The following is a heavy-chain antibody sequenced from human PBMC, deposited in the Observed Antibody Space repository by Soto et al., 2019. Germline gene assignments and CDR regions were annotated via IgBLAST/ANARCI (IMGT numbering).Heavy chain of an antibody. J-gene: IGHJ3*02. V-gene: IGHV1-18*01. D-gene: IGHD3-3*01. CDR2: ISAYNGNT. CDR1: GYTFTSYG. CDR3: ARAPHGRFLEWSDAFDI. Sequence: QVQLVQSGAEVKKPGASVKVSCKASGYTFTSYGISWVRQAPGQGLEWMGWISAYNGNTNYAQKLQGRVTMTTDTSTSTADMELRSLRSDDTAVYYCARAPHGRFLEWSDAFDIWGQGTMVTVSS.